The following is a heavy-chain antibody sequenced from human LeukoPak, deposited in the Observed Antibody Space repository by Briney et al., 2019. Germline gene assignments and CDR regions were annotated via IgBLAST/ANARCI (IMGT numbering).Heavy chain of an antibody. CDR2: IYYSGST. D-gene: IGHD6-13*01. CDR3: ARSLAAAAGKIDY. J-gene: IGHJ4*02. CDR1: GGSISSYY. V-gene: IGHV4-59*08. Sequence: SETLSLTCTVSGGSISSYYWSWIRQPPGKGLEWIGYIYYSGSTNYNPSLKSRVTISVDTSKNQFSLKLSSVTAADTAVYYCARSLAAAAGKIDYWGQGTLVTVSS.